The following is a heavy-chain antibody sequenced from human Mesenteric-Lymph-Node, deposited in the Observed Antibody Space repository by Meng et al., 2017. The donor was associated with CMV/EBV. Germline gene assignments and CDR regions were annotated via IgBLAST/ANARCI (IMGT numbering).Heavy chain of an antibody. CDR3: ADCRSFHNWFDP. V-gene: IGHV1-69*05. Sequence: SSVKVSCKASGCTFSTSVISWVRQAPGQGLEWVGGIIPIFGTPSYAQKFQGRVTVTMDESTSTAYMELTSLRSEATAVYFCADCRSFHNWFDPWGQGTLVTVSS. CDR2: IIPIFGTP. CDR1: GCTFSTSV. J-gene: IGHJ5*02. D-gene: IGHD1-26*01.